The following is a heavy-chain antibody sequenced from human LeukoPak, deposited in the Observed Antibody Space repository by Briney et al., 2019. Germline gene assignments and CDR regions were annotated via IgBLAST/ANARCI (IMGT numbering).Heavy chain of an antibody. J-gene: IGHJ6*03. Sequence: SVKVSCKASGGTFSSYAISWVRQAPGQGLEWMGGIIPIFGTANYAQKFQGRVTITTDESTSTAYMELSSLRSEDTAVYYCARGARDIVVVVAASDCYYYYMDVWGKGTTVTVSS. CDR3: ARGARDIVVVVAASDCYYYYMDV. CDR2: IIPIFGTA. CDR1: GGTFSSYA. V-gene: IGHV1-69*05. D-gene: IGHD2-15*01.